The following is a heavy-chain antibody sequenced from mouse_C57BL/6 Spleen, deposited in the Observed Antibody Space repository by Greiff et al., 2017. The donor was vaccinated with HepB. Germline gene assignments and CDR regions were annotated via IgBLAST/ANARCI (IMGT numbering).Heavy chain of an antibody. V-gene: IGHV5-17*01. CDR3: ARKGKNWDGDY. CDR2: ISSGSSTI. J-gene: IGHJ2*01. CDR1: GFTFSDYA. D-gene: IGHD4-1*01. Sequence: DVMLVESGGGLVKPGGSLKLSCAASGFTFSDYAMHWVRQAPEKGLEWVAYISSGSSTIYYADTVKGRFTISRDNAKNTLFLQMTSLRSEDTARYYCARKGKNWDGDYWGQGTTLTVSS.